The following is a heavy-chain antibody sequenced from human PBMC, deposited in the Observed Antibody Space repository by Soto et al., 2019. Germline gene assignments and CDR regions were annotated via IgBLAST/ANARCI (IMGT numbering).Heavy chain of an antibody. CDR2: IYYSGST. CDR1: GGSISSSSYY. D-gene: IGHD3-3*01. V-gene: IGHV4-39*01. CDR3: ARHKYDFWSGYHDNNWFDP. J-gene: IGHJ5*02. Sequence: QLQLQESGPGLVKPSETLSLTCTVSGGSISSSSYYWGWIRQPPGKGLEWIGSIYYSGSTYYNPSRKSLVTISVNTSKNQYSLRLSSVTAADTAVYYCARHKYDFWSGYHDNNWFDPWGQGTLVTVSS.